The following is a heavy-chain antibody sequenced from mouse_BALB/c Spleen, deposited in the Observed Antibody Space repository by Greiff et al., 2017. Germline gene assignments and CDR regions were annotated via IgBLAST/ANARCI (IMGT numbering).Heavy chain of an antibody. CDR1: GYTFTSYW. V-gene: IGHV1S81*02. J-gene: IGHJ4*01. Sequence: QVHLQQPGAELVKPGASVKLSCKASGYTFTSYWMHWVKQRPGQGLEWIGEINPSKGRTTYNEKCKSKATLTVDKSSSPAYMQLSSLTSEDSAVYCCARSAGDYAMDYWGQGTSVTVSS. CDR3: ARSAGDYAMDY. CDR2: INPSKGRT.